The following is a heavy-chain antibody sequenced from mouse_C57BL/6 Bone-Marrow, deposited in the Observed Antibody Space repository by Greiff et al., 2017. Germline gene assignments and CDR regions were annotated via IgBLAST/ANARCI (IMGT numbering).Heavy chain of an antibody. J-gene: IGHJ1*01. V-gene: IGHV14-4*01. Sequence: EVQLKESGAELVRPGASVKLSCTASGFNIKDDYMHWVKQRPEQGLEWIGWIDPENGDTEYASKFQGKATITADTSSNTAYLQLSSLTSEDTAVYYCTLLLFDVWGPGTTVTVSS. CDR3: TLLLFDV. CDR2: IDPENGDT. CDR1: GFNIKDDY. D-gene: IGHD1-1*01.